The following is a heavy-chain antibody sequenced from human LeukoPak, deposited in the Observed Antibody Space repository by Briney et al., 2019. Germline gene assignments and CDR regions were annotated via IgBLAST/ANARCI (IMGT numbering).Heavy chain of an antibody. CDR3: ARLFESSGYYPGIDY. D-gene: IGHD3-22*01. Sequence: ASETLSLTCTVSGGSISSSSYYWGWIRQPPGKALEWIGSIYYSGSTYYNPSLKSRVTISVDTSKNQFSLKLSSVTAADTAVYYCARLFESSGYYPGIDYWGQGTLVTVSS. CDR2: IYYSGST. CDR1: GGSISSSSYY. J-gene: IGHJ4*02. V-gene: IGHV4-39*01.